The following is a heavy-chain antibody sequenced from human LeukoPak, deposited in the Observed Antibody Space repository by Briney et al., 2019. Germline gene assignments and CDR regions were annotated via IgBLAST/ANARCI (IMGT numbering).Heavy chain of an antibody. D-gene: IGHD3-16*01. V-gene: IGHV3-15*01. Sequence: GGSLRLSCAASGFTFSNAWMSWVRQAPGQGLEWVGRIKSKTDGGTIDYAAPVKGRFAISRDDSKNTLYLQMNSLKTEDTAVYYCTIYPRGGTYTFDYWGQGTLVTVSS. CDR3: TIYPRGGTYTFDY. J-gene: IGHJ4*02. CDR2: IKSKTDGGTI. CDR1: GFTFSNAW.